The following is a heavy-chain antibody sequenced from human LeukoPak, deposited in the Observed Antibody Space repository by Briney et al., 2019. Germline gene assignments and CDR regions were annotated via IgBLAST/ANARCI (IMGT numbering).Heavy chain of an antibody. CDR1: GFIFRNYA. J-gene: IGHJ3*02. Sequence: GRSLRLSRAASGFIFRNYAMHWVRRAPGKGLEWVAAISYDGSIKDRADSVRGRFTISRDNAKNSLYLQMNSLRAEDTAMYYCARGGSYFAFDIWGQGTMVTVSS. V-gene: IGHV3-30-3*01. CDR3: ARGGSYFAFDI. D-gene: IGHD1-26*01. CDR2: ISYDGSIK.